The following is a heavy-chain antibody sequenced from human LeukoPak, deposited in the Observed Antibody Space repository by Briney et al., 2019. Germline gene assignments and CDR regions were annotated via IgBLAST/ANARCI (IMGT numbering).Heavy chain of an antibody. D-gene: IGHD1-26*01. CDR3: GRIGINANNGMVG. CDR2: RINNVSGYNT. CDR1: GFMFSDYY. V-gene: IGHV3-72*01. J-gene: IGHJ6*02. Sequence: GGSQTLSCASCGFMFSDYYLDWVRQAPGKGLEWVGRRINNVSGYNTEYAASVEGRFTISRDVSESSLYLQMNSLRTEDTAVYYCGRIGINANNGMVGWGQGATVTVSS.